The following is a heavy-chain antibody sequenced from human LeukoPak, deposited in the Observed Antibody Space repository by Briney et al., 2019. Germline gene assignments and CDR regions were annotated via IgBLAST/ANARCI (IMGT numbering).Heavy chain of an antibody. CDR1: GFTFSDYY. Sequence: GGSLRLSCAASGFTFSDYYMSWIRQAPGKGLEWVSYISSRGSTMYYIDSVKGRFTISRDNAKNSLYLQMNSLRAEDTAVYYCARDRYYDILTDYPDYWGQGLLVTVSS. J-gene: IGHJ4*02. CDR2: ISSRGSTM. V-gene: IGHV3-11*04. CDR3: ARDRYYDILTDYPDY. D-gene: IGHD3-9*01.